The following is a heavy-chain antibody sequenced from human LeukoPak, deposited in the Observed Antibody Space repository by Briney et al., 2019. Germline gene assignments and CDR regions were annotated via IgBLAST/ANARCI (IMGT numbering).Heavy chain of an antibody. CDR3: ASVYYYDSSGYYYISPNYYYYGMDV. Sequence: GSSVKVSCKASGGTFSSYAISWVRQAPGQGLEWMGRIIPTLGIANYAQKFQGRVTITADKSTSTAYMELSSLRSEDTAVYYCASVYYYDSSGYYYISPNYYYYGMDVWGQGTTVTVSS. V-gene: IGHV1-69*04. D-gene: IGHD3-22*01. CDR1: GGTFSSYA. J-gene: IGHJ6*02. CDR2: IIPTLGIA.